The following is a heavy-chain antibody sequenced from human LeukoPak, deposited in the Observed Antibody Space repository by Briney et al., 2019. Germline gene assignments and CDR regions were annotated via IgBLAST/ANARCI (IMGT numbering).Heavy chain of an antibody. V-gene: IGHV1-46*01. J-gene: IGHJ4*02. CDR3: ARTNSGSLLDY. Sequence: ASVKVSCKASGYTFTNYYMHWVRQAPGQGLEWMGIINPSGGSTSYAQRFQGRVTMTRDTSTSTVYMELSSLRSEDTAVYYCARTNSGSLLDYWGQGTLVTVSS. CDR2: INPSGGST. D-gene: IGHD1-26*01. CDR1: GYTFTNYY.